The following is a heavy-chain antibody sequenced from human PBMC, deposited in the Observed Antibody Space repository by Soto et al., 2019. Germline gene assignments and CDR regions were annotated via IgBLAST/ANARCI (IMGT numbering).Heavy chain of an antibody. CDR1: IFTFSSYN. D-gene: IGHD6-6*01. CDR2: IGSSSSII. Sequence: EVQLVESGGGLVQPGESLRLSCVASIFTFSSYNMNWVRQAPGKGPEWISYIGSSSSIIYYADSVKGRFTISRDNAKNSRYLQMNSLRDEDTAVYYCARDASSRSSDWYLDLWGRGTLVTVSS. V-gene: IGHV3-48*02. CDR3: ARDASSRSSDWYLDL. J-gene: IGHJ2*01.